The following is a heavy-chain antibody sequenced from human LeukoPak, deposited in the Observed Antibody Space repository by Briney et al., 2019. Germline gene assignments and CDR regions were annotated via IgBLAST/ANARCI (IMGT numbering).Heavy chain of an antibody. V-gene: IGHV3-33*01. CDR2: IWYDGSNK. D-gene: IGHD4-23*01. CDR1: GFIFSSYG. Sequence: GGSLRLSCAASGFIFSSYGMHWVRQAPGKGLDWVAVIWYDGSNKYYADSVKGRFTISRDNSKNTLYLQVNSLRAEDTAVYYCARDYGGTLEYWGQGTLVTVSS. CDR3: ARDYGGTLEY. J-gene: IGHJ4*02.